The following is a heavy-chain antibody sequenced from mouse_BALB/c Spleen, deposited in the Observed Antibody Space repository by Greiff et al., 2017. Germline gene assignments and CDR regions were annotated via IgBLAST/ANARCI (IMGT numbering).Heavy chain of an antibody. J-gene: IGHJ3*01. CDR3: ARVAEGNSAWFAY. Sequence: VQLKESGPGLVAPSQSLSITCTVSGFSLTSYGVHWVRQPPGKGLEWLGVIWAGGSTNYNSALMSRLSISKDNSKSQVFLKMNSLQTDDTAMYYCARVAEGNSAWFAYWGQGTLVTVSA. CDR2: IWAGGST. CDR1: GFSLTSYG. D-gene: IGHD2-1*01. V-gene: IGHV2-9*02.